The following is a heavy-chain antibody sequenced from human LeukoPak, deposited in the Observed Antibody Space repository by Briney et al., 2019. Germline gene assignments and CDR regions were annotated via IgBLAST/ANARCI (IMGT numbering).Heavy chain of an antibody. CDR2: IYHSGST. Sequence: SETLSLTCTVSGGSISSSSYYWGWIRQPPGKGLGWIGSIYHSGSTYYNPSLKSRVTISVDTSKNQFSLKLSSATAADTAVYYCAKIGGYMVRGVENWFDPWGQGTLVTVSS. V-gene: IGHV4-39*07. J-gene: IGHJ5*02. CDR3: AKIGGYMVRGVENWFDP. CDR1: GGSISSSSYY. D-gene: IGHD3-10*01.